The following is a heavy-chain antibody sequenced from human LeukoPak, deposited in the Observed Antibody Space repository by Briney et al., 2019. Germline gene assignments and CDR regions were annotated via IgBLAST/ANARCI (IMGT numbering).Heavy chain of an antibody. CDR3: AREHDSSGWSLGY. CDR2: IWYDGSNK. D-gene: IGHD6-19*01. J-gene: IGHJ4*02. Sequence: GRSLRLSCAASGFTFSSYGIHWVRQAPGKGLEWVAVIWYDGSNKYYADSVKGRFTISRDNSKNTLYLQMNSLRAEDTAVYYCAREHDSSGWSLGYWGQGTLVTVSS. V-gene: IGHV3-33*01. CDR1: GFTFSSYG.